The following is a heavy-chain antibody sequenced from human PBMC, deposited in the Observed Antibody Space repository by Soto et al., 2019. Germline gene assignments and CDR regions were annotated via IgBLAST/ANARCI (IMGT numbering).Heavy chain of an antibody. V-gene: IGHV3-23*01. CDR1: GFTFSSYA. D-gene: IGHD2-21*02. CDR3: AKKSCGGDCYGAFDY. CDR2: ISGSGGST. J-gene: IGHJ4*02. Sequence: PGGSLRLSCAASGFTFSSYAMSWVRQAPGKGLEWVSAISGSGGSTYYADSVKGRFTISRDNSKNTLYLQMNSLRAEDTAVYYCAKKSCGGDCYGAFDYWGQGTLVTVSS.